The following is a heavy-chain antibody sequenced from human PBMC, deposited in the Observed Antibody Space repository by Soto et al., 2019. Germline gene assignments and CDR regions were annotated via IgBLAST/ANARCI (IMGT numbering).Heavy chain of an antibody. CDR3: ARVRGGSYDYFDY. V-gene: IGHV3-33*01. Sequence: QVQLVESGGGVVQPGRSLRLSCAASGFSFSSYGMHWVRQAPGKGLEWVAVIWYDGTNIYYADSVKGRFTISRDNXKNTVYLQMNSLRAEDTAVYYCARVRGGSYDYFDYWGQGTLVTVSS. CDR1: GFSFSSYG. D-gene: IGHD1-26*01. CDR2: IWYDGTNI. J-gene: IGHJ4*02.